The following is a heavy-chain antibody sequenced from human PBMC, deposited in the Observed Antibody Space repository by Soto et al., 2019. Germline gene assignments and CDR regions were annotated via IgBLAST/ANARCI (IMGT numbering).Heavy chain of an antibody. D-gene: IGHD2-15*01. J-gene: IGHJ4*02. CDR3: ARDTSYSGYCSGGRCAPGDY. CDR2: VYTRGST. CDR1: GDSISSYY. V-gene: IGHV4-4*07. Sequence: SETLSLTCTLSGDSISSYYWSWIRQAAGKGREYIGRVYTRGSTTYNPSLRSRVTMSVDTSKNQFSLKLRSVTAADTAGSYCARDTSYSGYCSGGRCAPGDYWGQGTLVTVSS.